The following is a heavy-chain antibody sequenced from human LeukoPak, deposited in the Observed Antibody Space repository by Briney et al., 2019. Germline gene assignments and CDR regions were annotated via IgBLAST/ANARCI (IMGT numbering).Heavy chain of an antibody. D-gene: IGHD2-15*01. CDR1: GFTFYDYA. V-gene: IGHV3-43D*03. CDR2: ITWDGDST. CDR3: ARDSDVHCSGGSCTNFDY. Sequence: GGSLRLSCAASGFTFYDYAMHWVRQAPGKGLEWVSLITWDGDSTYYADSVKGRFTISRDNSKNYLSLQMNSLRAEDTAIYYCARDSDVHCSGGSCTNFDYWGQGTLVTVSS. J-gene: IGHJ4*02.